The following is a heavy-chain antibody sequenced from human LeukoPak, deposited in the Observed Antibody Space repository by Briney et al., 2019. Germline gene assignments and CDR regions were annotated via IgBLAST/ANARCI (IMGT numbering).Heavy chain of an antibody. CDR3: ARDKYTGDSYFAY. V-gene: IGHV3-21*06. J-gene: IGHJ4*02. CDR2: ISGSSYI. CDR1: GFTFSSYS. D-gene: IGHD1-1*01. Sequence: GGSLRLSCAASGFTFSSYSMNWVRQAPGKGLEWVSSISGSSYIYYADSVKGRFTISRDNAKNSLYLQMNSLRAEDTAVYYCARDKYTGDSYFAYWGQGIVVTVSS.